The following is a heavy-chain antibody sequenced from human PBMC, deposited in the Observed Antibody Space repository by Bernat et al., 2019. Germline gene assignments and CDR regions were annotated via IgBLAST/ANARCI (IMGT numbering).Heavy chain of an antibody. CDR3: ASPPGQPYSSSWYGDFDL. V-gene: IGHV3-23*04. CDR1: GFTFSNYA. Sequence: LVESGGGLVQPGGSLRLSCVASGFTFSNYAMSWVRQAPGKGLEWVSAISGSGGSTYYADSVKGRFTISRDNSKNTLYLQMNSLRAEDTAVYYCASPPGQPYSSSWYGDFDLWGRGTLVTVSS. D-gene: IGHD6-13*01. J-gene: IGHJ2*01. CDR2: ISGSGGST.